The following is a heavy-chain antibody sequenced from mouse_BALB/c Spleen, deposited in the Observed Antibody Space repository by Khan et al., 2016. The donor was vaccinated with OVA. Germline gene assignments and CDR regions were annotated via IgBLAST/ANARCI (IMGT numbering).Heavy chain of an antibody. CDR3: ARDYGSSFWLAY. Sequence: VQLQQSGPELVKPGASVKMSCKASGYTFTNYIIHWVKQKPGQGLVWIGYINPYNDGAKYNEKFKDKATLTSDKSSSTAYMELSGLTSEDSAFYYCARDYGSSFWLAYWGQGTLVTVSA. CDR2: INPYNDGA. D-gene: IGHD1-1*01. J-gene: IGHJ3*01. V-gene: IGHV1S136*01. CDR1: GYTFTNYI.